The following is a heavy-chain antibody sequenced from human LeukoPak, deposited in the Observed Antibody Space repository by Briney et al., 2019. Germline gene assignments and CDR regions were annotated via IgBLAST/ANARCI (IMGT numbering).Heavy chain of an antibody. CDR2: IIPIFGTA. CDR3: ASAGHPGEASNYYDSSMAY. V-gene: IGHV1-69*13. CDR1: GGTFSSYA. Sequence: ASVKVSCKASGGTFSSYAISWVRQVPGQGLEWMGGIIPIFGTANYAQKFQGRVTITADESTSTAYMELSSLRSEDTAVYYCASAGHPGEASNYYDSSMAYWGQGTLVTVSS. J-gene: IGHJ4*02. D-gene: IGHD3-22*01.